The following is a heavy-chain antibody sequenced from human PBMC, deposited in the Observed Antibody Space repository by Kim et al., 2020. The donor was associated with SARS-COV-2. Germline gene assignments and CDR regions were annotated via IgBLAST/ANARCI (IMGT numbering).Heavy chain of an antibody. J-gene: IGHJ6*02. D-gene: IGHD3-9*01. Sequence: GGSLRLSCAASGFTFSSYAMSWVRQAPGKGLEWVAAISGDGGSTYYGDSVKGRFTISRDNTKNSLYLQMNSLRAEDTAVYYCAKVGARRLGYYYYGMDVWGQGTTVTVSS. CDR1: GFTFSSYA. V-gene: IGHV3-23*01. CDR2: ISGDGGST. CDR3: AKVGARRLGYYYYGMDV.